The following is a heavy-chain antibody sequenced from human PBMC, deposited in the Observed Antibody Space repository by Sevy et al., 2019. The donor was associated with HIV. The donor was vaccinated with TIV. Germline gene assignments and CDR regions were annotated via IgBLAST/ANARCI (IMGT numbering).Heavy chain of an antibody. V-gene: IGHV3-7*01. CDR1: GLTFATYW. CDR3: ARALADWGSFHYSS. J-gene: IGHJ4*02. CDR2: IKQDGTDK. Sequence: GGSLRLSCAASGLTFATYWMTWVRQAPGKGLEWVAYIKQDGTDKYYVDSVKGRFTISRDNARNSLYLHMSSLRAEDTAVYFCARALADWGSFHYSSWGRGTLVTVSS. D-gene: IGHD3-16*02.